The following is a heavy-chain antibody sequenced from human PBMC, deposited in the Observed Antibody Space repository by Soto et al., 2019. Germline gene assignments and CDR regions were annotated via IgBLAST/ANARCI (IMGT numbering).Heavy chain of an antibody. V-gene: IGHV4-34*01. Sequence: QVQLQRWGAGLLKPSETLSLTCAVYGGSFSGYYWSWIRQPPGKGLEWIGEINHSGSTNYNPSLKSRVTIAVDTSKNQSSLKLSSVTAADTAVYYCATCGSSGYYGSGSYSWFDPWGQGTLVTVSS. J-gene: IGHJ5*02. CDR3: ATCGSSGYYGSGSYSWFDP. CDR1: GGSFSGYY. D-gene: IGHD3-10*01. CDR2: INHSGST.